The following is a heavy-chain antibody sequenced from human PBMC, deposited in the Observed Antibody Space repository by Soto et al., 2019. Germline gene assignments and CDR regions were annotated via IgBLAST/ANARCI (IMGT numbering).Heavy chain of an antibody. Sequence: EVQLVESGGGLVKPGGSLRLSCAASGFTFSSYSMNWVRQAPGKGLEWVSSISSSSSYIYYADSVKGRFTISRDNAKNSLYLQMNILRAADTAVYYCARDNPLAMVTPGDWFDPWGQGTQVTVSS. CDR2: ISSSSSYI. CDR1: GFTFSSYS. CDR3: ARDNPLAMVTPGDWFDP. J-gene: IGHJ5*02. V-gene: IGHV3-21*01. D-gene: IGHD5-18*01.